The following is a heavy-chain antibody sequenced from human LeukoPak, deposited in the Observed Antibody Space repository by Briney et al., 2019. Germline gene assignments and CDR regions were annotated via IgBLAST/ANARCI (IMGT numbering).Heavy chain of an antibody. CDR2: INHSGST. CDR1: GGSFSGYY. D-gene: IGHD2-2*01. V-gene: IGHV4-34*01. Sequence: SETLSLTCAVYGGSFSGYYWSWIRQPPGKGLEWIGEINHSGSTNYNPSLKSRVTISVDTSKNQFSLKLSSVTAADTAVYYCATSGTSPNYYYYGMDVWGQGTTVTVS. CDR3: ATSGTSPNYYYYGMDV. J-gene: IGHJ6*02.